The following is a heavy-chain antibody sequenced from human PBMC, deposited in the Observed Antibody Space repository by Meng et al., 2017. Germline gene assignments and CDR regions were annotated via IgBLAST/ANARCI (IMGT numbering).Heavy chain of an antibody. CDR3: ARDEDISAAGKLFGDY. CDR2: INPNSGGT. J-gene: IGHJ4*02. V-gene: IGHV1-2*06. CDR1: GYTFTGYY. D-gene: IGHD6-25*01. Sequence: QVQRVQSGAGVKKPGASVKVSCKASGYTFTGYYMHWVRQAPGQGLEWMGRINPNSGGTNYAQKFQARVTMTGDTSISTAYMELSGLRSDDTAMYYCARDEDISAAGKLFGDYWGQGTLVTVFS.